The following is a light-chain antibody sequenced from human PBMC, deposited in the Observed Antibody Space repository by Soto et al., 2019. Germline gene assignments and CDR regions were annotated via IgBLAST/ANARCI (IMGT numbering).Light chain of an antibody. Sequence: IVLTQSTGTLSLSPGERSTLSCRASQSVSSSYLAWYQQKPGQAPRLLIYGASSRATGIPDRFSGSGSGTDFTLTISRLEPEDFAMYYCQQHGSATPITFGQGARLEF. J-gene: IGKJ5*01. CDR2: GAS. V-gene: IGKV3-20*01. CDR3: QQHGSATPIT. CDR1: QSVSSSY.